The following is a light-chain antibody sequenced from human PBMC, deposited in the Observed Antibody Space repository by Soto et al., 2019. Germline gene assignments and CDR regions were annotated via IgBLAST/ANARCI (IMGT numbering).Light chain of an antibody. V-gene: IGKV1-33*01. CDR3: QQYDNLLPYT. J-gene: IGKJ2*01. CDR1: QDISNY. CDR2: DAS. Sequence: DIPMTQSPSSLSASVGDRVTITCQASQDISNYLNWYQQKPGKAPKLLIYDASNLETGVPSRFSGSGSRTDFTFTINSLQPEDIATHYCQQYDNLLPYTFGQGTKLEIK.